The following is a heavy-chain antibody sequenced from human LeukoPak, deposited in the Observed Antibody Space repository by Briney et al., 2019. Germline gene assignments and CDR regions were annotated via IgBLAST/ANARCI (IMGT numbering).Heavy chain of an antibody. CDR3: VRDHHYAFDS. D-gene: IGHD3-16*01. V-gene: IGHV3-48*02. Sequence: GGSLRLSCAAPGFTFSYFSMNWVRQAPGKGLEWISYLNPISGDIWYADSVKGRFTISRDNAKNSQYLQMNSLIDEDTAVYHCVRDHHYAFDSWGQGTLVTVSS. CDR1: GFTFSYFS. J-gene: IGHJ4*02. CDR2: LNPISGDI.